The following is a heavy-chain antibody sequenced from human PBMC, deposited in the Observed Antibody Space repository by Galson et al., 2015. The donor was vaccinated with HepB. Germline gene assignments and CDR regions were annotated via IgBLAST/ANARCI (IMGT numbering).Heavy chain of an antibody. CDR1: GDSVSSNSVA. CDR2: TYYRSKWYN. V-gene: IGHV6-1*01. CDR3: TRQRGGFDY. D-gene: IGHD3-16*01. Sequence: CAISGDSVSSNSVAWNWIRQSPSRGLEWLGRTYYRSKWYNDYALSVKSRITINSDTSKNQFSLQLNSVAPDDTAVYYCTRQRGGFDYWGQGNLVTVSS. J-gene: IGHJ4*02.